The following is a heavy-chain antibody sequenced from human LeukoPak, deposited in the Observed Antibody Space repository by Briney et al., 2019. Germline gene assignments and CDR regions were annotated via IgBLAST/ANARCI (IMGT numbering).Heavy chain of an antibody. Sequence: PGGSLRLSCAASGFTFSSYGMHWVRQAPGKGLEWVAVISYDGSNKYYADSVKGRFTISRDNSKNTLYPQMNSLRAEDTAVYYCAKDLTGDDFDYWGQGTLVTVSS. CDR2: ISYDGSNK. CDR3: AKDLTGDDFDY. J-gene: IGHJ4*02. D-gene: IGHD7-27*01. CDR1: GFTFSSYG. V-gene: IGHV3-30*18.